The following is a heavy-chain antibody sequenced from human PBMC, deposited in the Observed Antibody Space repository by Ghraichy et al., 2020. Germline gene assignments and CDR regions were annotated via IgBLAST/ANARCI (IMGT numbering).Heavy chain of an antibody. CDR2: ISSSSSNI. Sequence: GGSLRLSFAASGFTFSTYSMNWVRQAPGKGLEWVSHISSSSSNIYYADSVKGRFTISRDNARNSLYLQMISLRDEDTAVYFCARMGYDTSGYYYVPTFDIWGQGTMVTVSS. V-gene: IGHV3-48*02. CDR3: ARMGYDTSGYYYVPTFDI. D-gene: IGHD3-22*01. CDR1: GFTFSTYS. J-gene: IGHJ3*02.